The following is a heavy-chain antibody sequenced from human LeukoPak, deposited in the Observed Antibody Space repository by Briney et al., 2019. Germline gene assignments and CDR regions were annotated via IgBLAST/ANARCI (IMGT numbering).Heavy chain of an antibody. CDR1: GFTFTTYG. D-gene: IGHD2-2*03. CDR3: AKDSGWILFDD. J-gene: IGHJ4*02. CDR2: IGGSGTRT. Sequence: GGSLRLSCSASGFTFTTYGMNWVRQAPGKGLEWVSGIGGSGTRTYYADSVKGRFTISRDNSKNTLYPQMNSLRDEDTAVYYCAKDSGWILFDDWGQGTLVTVSS. V-gene: IGHV3-23*01.